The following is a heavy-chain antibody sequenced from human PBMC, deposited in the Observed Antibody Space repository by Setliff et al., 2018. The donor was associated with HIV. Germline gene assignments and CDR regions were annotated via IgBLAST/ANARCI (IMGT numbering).Heavy chain of an antibody. CDR2: MNPNTGVA. V-gene: IGHV1-8*01. CDR1: EHTFNNYD. Sequence: ASVKVSCKASEHTFNNYDIHWVRRATGKGLEWMGWMNPNTGVAGYALKFHGRVTMTRDTSISTVYMELSSLTSEDTAVYWCASGKGVGGVIITGGLDVWGKGTTVTVSS. D-gene: IGHD3-10*01. CDR3: ASGKGVGGVIITGGLDV. J-gene: IGHJ6*04.